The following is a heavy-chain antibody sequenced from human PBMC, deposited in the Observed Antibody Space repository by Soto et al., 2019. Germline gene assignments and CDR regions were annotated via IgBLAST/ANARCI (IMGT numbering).Heavy chain of an antibody. V-gene: IGHV3-11*06. CDR3: AKGGRITSYFWCD. CDR1: GFVVSDYC. J-gene: IGHJ4*02. Sequence: QFQLMESGGGLVKPGGSLRLSCVGSGFVVSDYCMTWIRQAPGKGLEWISQICGKTGVTNYADSVQGRFTVSGDKATNSLYLHMDIVRAEDTAVYFCAKGGRITSYFWCDWGQGTLVTVSP. CDR2: ICGKTGVT. D-gene: IGHD1-26*01.